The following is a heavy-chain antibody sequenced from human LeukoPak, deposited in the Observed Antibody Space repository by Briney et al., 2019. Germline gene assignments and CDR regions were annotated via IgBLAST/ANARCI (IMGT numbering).Heavy chain of an antibody. V-gene: IGHV1-69*05. J-gene: IGHJ6*03. CDR1: GGTFSSYA. CDR3: ARAGSDYDLWTGYYYYIAV. Sequence: SVKVSCKASGGTFSSYAISWVRQAPGQGLEWMGGLIPIFGTANYAQKFQDRVTITTDESTSTAYMELSSLRSEDTAVYYCARAGSDYDLWTGYYYYIAVWGKGTTVTVSS. CDR2: LIPIFGTA. D-gene: IGHD3-3*01.